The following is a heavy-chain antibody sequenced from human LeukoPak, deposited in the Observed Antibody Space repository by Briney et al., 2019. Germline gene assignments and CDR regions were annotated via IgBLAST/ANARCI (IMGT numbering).Heavy chain of an antibody. CDR2: IYYSGST. V-gene: IGHV4-39*01. CDR1: GGSISSSSHS. CDR3: ASCQTGFDY. D-gene: IGHD1-14*01. Sequence: SETLSLTCTVSGGSISSSSHSWGWIRQPPGKGLEWTGTIYYSGSTYYNPSLKSRVTISGDTSKNQFSLKLSSVTAADTAVYYCASCQTGFDYWGQGTLVTVSS. J-gene: IGHJ4*02.